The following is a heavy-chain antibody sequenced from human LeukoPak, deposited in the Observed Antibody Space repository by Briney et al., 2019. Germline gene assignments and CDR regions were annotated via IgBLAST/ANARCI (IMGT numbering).Heavy chain of an antibody. CDR2: IKQDGSEK. D-gene: IGHD5-18*01. J-gene: IGHJ6*03. Sequence: GGSLRLSCAVSGFTFSNHEMNWVRQAPGKGLEWVANIKQDGSEKNYVDSVKGRFTISRDNAKNSLYLQMNSLRAEDTAVYYCARVKSGYSYGPHYYYYYYMDVWGKGTTVTVSS. CDR1: GFTFSNHE. V-gene: IGHV3-7*04. CDR3: ARVKSGYSYGPHYYYYYYMDV.